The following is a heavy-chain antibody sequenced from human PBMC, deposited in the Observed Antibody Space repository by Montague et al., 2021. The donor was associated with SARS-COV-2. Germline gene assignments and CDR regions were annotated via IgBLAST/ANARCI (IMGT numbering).Heavy chain of an antibody. CDR3: ARMPYDILTGSGYYGMDV. V-gene: IGHV2-70*01. Sequence: PALVKPTQTLTLTCTFSGFSLSTSGMCVSWIRQPPEKALEWLALIDWDDDKYYSTSLKTRLTISKDTSKNQVVLTMTNMDPVDTATYYCARMPYDILTGSGYYGMDVWGQGTTVTVSS. CDR1: GFSLSTSGMC. D-gene: IGHD3-9*01. CDR2: IDWDDDK. J-gene: IGHJ6*02.